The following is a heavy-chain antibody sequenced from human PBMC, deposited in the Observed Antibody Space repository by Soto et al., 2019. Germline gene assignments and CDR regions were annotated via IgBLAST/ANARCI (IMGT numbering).Heavy chain of an antibody. J-gene: IGHJ4*02. Sequence: EVQLLESGGGLVQPGGSLRLSCAASGFTFSSYAMSWVRQAPGKGLEWVSAISGSGGSTYYADSVKGRFTISRDNSKNALYLQMTSLRAEDTAVYYCAKGATMVRGGFDYWGQGTLVTVSS. CDR1: GFTFSSYA. D-gene: IGHD3-10*01. V-gene: IGHV3-23*01. CDR2: ISGSGGST. CDR3: AKGATMVRGGFDY.